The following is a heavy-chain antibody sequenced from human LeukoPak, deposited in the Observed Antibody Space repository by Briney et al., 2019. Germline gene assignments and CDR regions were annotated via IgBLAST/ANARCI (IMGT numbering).Heavy chain of an antibody. Sequence: SQTLSLTCAISRDSVSSSTSAWVCIRQSPSRGLEWLGSTYYESKWYTDHAASVQGRISITTETSKNQFSLQLNSVTPDDTAMYYCARWVRGGTFWLSYFDYWGQGTLVTVSS. CDR1: RDSVSSSTSA. CDR2: TYYESKWYT. D-gene: IGHD3-9*01. V-gene: IGHV6-1*01. J-gene: IGHJ4*02. CDR3: ARWVRGGTFWLSYFDY.